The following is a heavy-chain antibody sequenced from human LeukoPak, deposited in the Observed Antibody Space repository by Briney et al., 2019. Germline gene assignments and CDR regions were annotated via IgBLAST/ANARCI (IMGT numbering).Heavy chain of an antibody. CDR2: IYHSGST. CDR3: ARKRADSSGYYLDY. J-gene: IGHJ4*02. Sequence: SETLSLTCAVSGGSISSGGYSWSWLRQPPGKGLEWIGYIYHSGSTYYNPSLKSRVTISVDRSKNQFCVKVSSVTAADTAVYYCARKRADSSGYYLDYWGQGTLVTVSS. V-gene: IGHV4-30-2*01. CDR1: GGSISSGGYS. D-gene: IGHD3-22*01.